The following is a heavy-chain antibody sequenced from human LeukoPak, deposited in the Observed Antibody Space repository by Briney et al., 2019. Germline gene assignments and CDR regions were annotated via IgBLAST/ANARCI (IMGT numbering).Heavy chain of an antibody. CDR3: ARLGREVAARLDY. V-gene: IGHV4-39*01. CDR1: GGSISSSSYY. J-gene: IGHJ4*02. CDR2: IYYSGST. Sequence: PSETLSLTCTVSGGSISSSSYYWGWIRQPPGKGLEWMGSIYYSGSTYYNPSLKSRVTISVDTSKNQFSLKLSSVTAADTAVYYCARLGREVAARLDYWGQGTLVTVSS. D-gene: IGHD6-6*01.